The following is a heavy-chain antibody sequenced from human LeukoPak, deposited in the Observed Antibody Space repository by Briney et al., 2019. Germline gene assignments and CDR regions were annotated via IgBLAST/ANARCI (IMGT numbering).Heavy chain of an antibody. J-gene: IGHJ4*02. Sequence: QPGGSLRLSCAASGFTFSSYYMHCVRQAPGKGLVWVSRLNPDGSSTSYADSVKGRFTISRDNAKNTVYLQMNSLRAEDTAVYYCARYYGSGTYAVGYWGQGTLVTVSS. CDR3: ARYYGSGTYAVGY. V-gene: IGHV3-74*01. D-gene: IGHD3-10*01. CDR2: LNPDGSST. CDR1: GFTFSSYY.